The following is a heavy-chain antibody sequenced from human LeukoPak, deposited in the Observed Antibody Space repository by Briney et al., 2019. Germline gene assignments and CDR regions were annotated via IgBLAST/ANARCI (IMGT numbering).Heavy chain of an antibody. Sequence: GGSLRLSCAVSGFTFRSYSMNWVRQAPGKGLEWVSYISSSSTTIYYADSVKGRFTVSRDNAKNSLYLQMNNLKVEDTAVYYCARAMTTEANDYWGQGTLVTVSS. V-gene: IGHV3-48*01. D-gene: IGHD4-11*01. J-gene: IGHJ4*02. CDR1: GFTFRSYS. CDR3: ARAMTTEANDY. CDR2: ISSSSTTI.